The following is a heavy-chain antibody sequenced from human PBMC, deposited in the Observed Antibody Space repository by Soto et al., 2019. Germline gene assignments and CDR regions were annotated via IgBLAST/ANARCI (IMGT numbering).Heavy chain of an antibody. CDR1: GYTVTSYD. D-gene: IGHD6-13*01. CDR2: VNPDSGDT. J-gene: IGHJ3*02. Sequence: QVQLVQSGAEVKKPGASVKVSCKASGYTVTSYDINWVRQATGQGLEWMGWVNPDSGDTAYAQKFQGRITMARNTSIRTAYRELSSLRSEDTAVYYCARGGAAGDAFDIWCHGTMVTVSS. CDR3: ARGGAAGDAFDI. V-gene: IGHV1-8*01.